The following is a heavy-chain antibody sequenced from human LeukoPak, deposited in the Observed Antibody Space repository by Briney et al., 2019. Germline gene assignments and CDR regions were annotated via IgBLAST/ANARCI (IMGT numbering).Heavy chain of an antibody. Sequence: GGSLRLSCAASRFTFSNYWMTWVRQAPGKGLEWVANTKQDGSERYYVDSVRGRFTISRDNANNSLYLQMNSLRAEDTAVYYCARGDYYDGNSYFHYWGQGTLVTVSS. CDR1: RFTFSNYW. CDR3: ARGDYYDGNSYFHY. V-gene: IGHV3-7*01. D-gene: IGHD3-22*01. J-gene: IGHJ4*02. CDR2: TKQDGSER.